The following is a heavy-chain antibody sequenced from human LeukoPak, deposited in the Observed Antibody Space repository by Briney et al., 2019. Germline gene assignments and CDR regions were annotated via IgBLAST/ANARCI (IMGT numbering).Heavy chain of an antibody. D-gene: IGHD5-18*01. CDR2: IYYSGST. J-gene: IGHJ3*02. V-gene: IGHV4-59*01. CDR1: GGSISSYY. Sequence: PSETLSLTCTVSGGSISSYYWSWIRQPPGKGLEWIGYIYYSGSTNCNPSLKSRVTISVDTSKNQFSLKLSSVTAADTAVYYCTTGRGYISGVDIWGQGTMVTVSS. CDR3: TTGRGYISGVDI.